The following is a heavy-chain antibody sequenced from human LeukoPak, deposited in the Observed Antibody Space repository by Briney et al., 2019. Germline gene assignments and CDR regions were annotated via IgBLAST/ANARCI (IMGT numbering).Heavy chain of an antibody. Sequence: GGSLRLSCTASGFTFSDYYMSWIRQAPGKGLEWVSYISSSGSTIYYADSVKGRFTISRDNAKNSLYLQMNSLRAEDTAVYYCARDHSYYYDSSGYYFDYWGQGTLATVSS. J-gene: IGHJ4*02. CDR1: GFTFSDYY. CDR3: ARDHSYYYDSSGYYFDY. D-gene: IGHD3-22*01. V-gene: IGHV3-11*01. CDR2: ISSSGSTI.